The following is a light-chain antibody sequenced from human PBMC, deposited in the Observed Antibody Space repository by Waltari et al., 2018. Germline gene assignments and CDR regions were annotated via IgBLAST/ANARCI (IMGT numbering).Light chain of an antibody. CDR1: SVDVANYNH. J-gene: IGLJ1*01. Sequence: QSALTQPASVFGSLGRSITISCTGTSVDVANYNHVSWYRQSPGKVPKLVIYEVNKRPAGVANRFSGSKSGNTASLTISGLQPEDESDSYFCSFASGTAFVFGSGTTITVL. CDR2: EVN. CDR3: CSFASGTAFV. V-gene: IGLV2-23*02.